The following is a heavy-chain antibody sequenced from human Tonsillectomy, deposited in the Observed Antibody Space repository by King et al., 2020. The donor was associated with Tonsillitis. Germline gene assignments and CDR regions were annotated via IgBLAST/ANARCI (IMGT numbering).Heavy chain of an antibody. D-gene: IGHD6-13*01. CDR2: INQGGNEE. CDR3: ARRTAPGIDY. V-gene: IGHV3-7*01. J-gene: IGHJ4*02. Sequence: VQLVESGGGLVQPGESLRLSCAASGFTFRSYWMSWVRQAPGKGLEWVANINQGGNEEYYVDSVKGRFTISRDNAKNSLYLQMNTLRVEDTAVYYCARRTAPGIDYWGQGTLVTVSS. CDR1: GFTFRSYW.